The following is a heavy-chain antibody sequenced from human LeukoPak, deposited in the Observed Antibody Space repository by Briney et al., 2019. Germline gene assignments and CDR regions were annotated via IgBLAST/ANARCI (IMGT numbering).Heavy chain of an antibody. V-gene: IGHV5-51*01. J-gene: IGHJ4*02. CDR2: IYPGDSYT. D-gene: IGHD5-12*01. Sequence: GESLKISCKGSGYSFTSYWIAWVRQMPGKGLEWMGIIYPGDSYTTYSPSFQGQVTISADKSISTAYLQWSSLKASDTAMYYCARRGRGYSGYDYFDYWGQGTLVTVSS. CDR3: ARRGRGYSGYDYFDY. CDR1: GYSFTSYW.